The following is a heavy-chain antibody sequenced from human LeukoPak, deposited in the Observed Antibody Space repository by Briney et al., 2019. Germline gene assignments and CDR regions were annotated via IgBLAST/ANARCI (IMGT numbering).Heavy chain of an antibody. V-gene: IGHV1-18*01. J-gene: IGHJ4*02. CDR2: ISANSGYT. Sequence: ASVNVSCKASGYTFARYGISWVRQAPGQGLEWMGWISANSGYTNYAQNLQGRLTMTTDTSTSTAYMELRSLRADDTAMYYCTRDPAHEEVRGIFIPYFDCWGRGTLVTVSS. D-gene: IGHD3-10*01. CDR3: TRDPAHEEVRGIFIPYFDC. CDR1: GYTFARYG.